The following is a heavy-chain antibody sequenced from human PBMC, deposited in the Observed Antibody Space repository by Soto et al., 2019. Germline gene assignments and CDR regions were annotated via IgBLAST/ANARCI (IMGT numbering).Heavy chain of an antibody. CDR1: GFTFSSPG. J-gene: IGHJ4*02. Sequence: QVHLVGSGGGVVQPGRSLRLSCAASGFTFSSPGMHWIRQAPGKGLEWVAVIPYDGSHQYYADSVKGRFSISRDNSKNTLYLQMNSLRAEDTAVYYCAKLRVLEWEVQESDYWGQGTLVSVSS. D-gene: IGHD3-3*01. V-gene: IGHV3-30*18. CDR3: AKLRVLEWEVQESDY. CDR2: IPYDGSHQ.